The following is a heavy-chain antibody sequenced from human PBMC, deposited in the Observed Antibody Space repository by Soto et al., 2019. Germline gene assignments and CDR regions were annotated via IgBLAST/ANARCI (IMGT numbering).Heavy chain of an antibody. J-gene: IGHJ4*02. CDR2: ISYDGSNK. CDR3: SEEWATGYEMSTVYYY. D-gene: IGHD3-9*01. V-gene: IGHV3-30*18. CDR1: GFTFSSYG. Sequence: GGSLRLSCAASGFTFSSYGMHWVRQAPGKGLEWVAVISYDGSNKYYADSVKGRFTISRDNSKNTLYLQMNSLRAEDTAVYYCSEEWATGYEMSTVYYYSGQLPLV.